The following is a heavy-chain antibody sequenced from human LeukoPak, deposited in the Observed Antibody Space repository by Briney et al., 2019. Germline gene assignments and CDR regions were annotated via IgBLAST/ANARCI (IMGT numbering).Heavy chain of an antibody. CDR1: GYTFTGYY. V-gene: IGHV1-2*02. Sequence: GASVKVSCKASGYTFTGYYMHWVRQAPGQGLEWMGWINPNSGGTNYAQKFQGRVTMTRDTSISTAYMELSRLRSDDPAVYYCARLGCSRTSCYDYWGQGTLVTVSS. CDR3: ARLGCSRTSCYDY. J-gene: IGHJ4*02. CDR2: INPNSGGT. D-gene: IGHD2-2*01.